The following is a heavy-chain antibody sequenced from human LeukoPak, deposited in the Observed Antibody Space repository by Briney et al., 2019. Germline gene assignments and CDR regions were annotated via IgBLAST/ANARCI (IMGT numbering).Heavy chain of an antibody. CDR2: ISWNSGSI. V-gene: IGHV3-9*01. J-gene: IGHJ4*02. CDR1: GFTFDDYA. D-gene: IGHD3-3*01. CDR3: AKDNSVYDFWSGYSYYFDY. Sequence: GGSLRLSCAASGFTFDDYAMPWVRQAPGKGLEWVSGISWNSGSIGYADSVKGRFTISRDNAKNSLYLQMNSLRAEDTALYYCAKDNSVYDFWSGYSYYFDYWGQGTLVTVSS.